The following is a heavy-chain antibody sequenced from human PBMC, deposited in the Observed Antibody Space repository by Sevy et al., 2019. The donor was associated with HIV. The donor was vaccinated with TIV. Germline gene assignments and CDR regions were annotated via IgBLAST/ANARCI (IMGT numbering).Heavy chain of an antibody. Sequence: ASVKVSCKASGYTFTSYGISWVRQAPGQGLEWMGWISAYNGNTNYAQTLQGRVTMTTDTSTSTAYMELRSLRSDDTAVYYCARGIVVVVAANSDHAFDIWGQGTMVTVSS. CDR2: ISAYNGNT. J-gene: IGHJ3*02. CDR1: GYTFTSYG. CDR3: ARGIVVVVAANSDHAFDI. V-gene: IGHV1-18*01. D-gene: IGHD2-15*01.